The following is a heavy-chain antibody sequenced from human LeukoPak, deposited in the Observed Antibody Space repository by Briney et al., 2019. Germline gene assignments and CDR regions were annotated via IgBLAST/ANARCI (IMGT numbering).Heavy chain of an antibody. CDR3: AKARPLDYYYYYYMDV. D-gene: IGHD3-16*02. V-gene: IGHV3-30*18. CDR2: ISYDGSNK. CDR1: GFTFRSYG. Sequence: GGSLRLSCAVSGFTFRSYGMHWVRQAPGKGLEWVAVISYDGSNKYYADSVKGRFTISRDNSKNTLYLQMNSLRAEDTAVYYCAKARPLDYYYYYYMDVWGKGTTVTVSS. J-gene: IGHJ6*03.